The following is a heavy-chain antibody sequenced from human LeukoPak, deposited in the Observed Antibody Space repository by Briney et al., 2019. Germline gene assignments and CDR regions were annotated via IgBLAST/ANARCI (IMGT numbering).Heavy chain of an antibody. CDR3: ARQGRDGYNRPYFDY. Sequence: PSETLSLTCTVSGGSLSSYYWSWIRQPPGKGLEWMGYIYYSGSTNYNPSLKSRVPISVDTSKTQFSLKLSSGTHSDAAMYYCARQGRDGYNRPYFDYWGQGTLVTVSS. J-gene: IGHJ4*02. V-gene: IGHV4-59*08. D-gene: IGHD5-24*01. CDR1: GGSLSSYY. CDR2: IYYSGST.